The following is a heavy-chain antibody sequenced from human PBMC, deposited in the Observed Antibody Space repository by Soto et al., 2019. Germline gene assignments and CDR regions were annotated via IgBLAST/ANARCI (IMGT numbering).Heavy chain of an antibody. CDR2: ISGGGETI. J-gene: IGHJ4*02. Sequence: GWLRRSCTASGFIFSDLYMTWIRQAPGKGLEWLSYISGGGETIHYADSVKGRFTVSRDNARRSLYLQMNSLRAEDTAVYYCASDPYYYASGYWGQGTLVTVSS. CDR1: GFIFSDLY. D-gene: IGHD3-10*01. CDR3: ASDPYYYASGY. V-gene: IGHV3-11*01.